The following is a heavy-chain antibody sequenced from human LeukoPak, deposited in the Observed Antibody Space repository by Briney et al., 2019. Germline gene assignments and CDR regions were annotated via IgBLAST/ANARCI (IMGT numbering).Heavy chain of an antibody. V-gene: IGHV1-2*02. CDR3: ARDRSTAMVLGSDN. CDR2: INPNSGGT. D-gene: IGHD5-18*01. Sequence: ASVKVSCKASGYTFTGYCMHWVRQAPGQGLEWMGWINPNSGGTNYAQKLQGRVTMTRDTSISTAYMELRRLRSDDTAVYYCARDRSTAMVLGSDNWGQGTLVTVSS. CDR1: GYTFTGYC. J-gene: IGHJ4*02.